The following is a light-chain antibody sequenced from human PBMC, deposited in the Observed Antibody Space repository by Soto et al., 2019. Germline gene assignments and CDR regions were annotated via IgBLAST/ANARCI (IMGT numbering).Light chain of an antibody. Sequence: DIQMTQSPSSLSASVGDRVTITCRASQGISIYLAWYQQKPGKVPKLLIYAASTLQSGVPSRFSGSGSGTDFTLTISSLQPEDVATYYCQKYNSAPLFTFGPGTKVDIK. J-gene: IGKJ3*01. CDR2: AAS. V-gene: IGKV1-27*01. CDR1: QGISIY. CDR3: QKYNSAPLFT.